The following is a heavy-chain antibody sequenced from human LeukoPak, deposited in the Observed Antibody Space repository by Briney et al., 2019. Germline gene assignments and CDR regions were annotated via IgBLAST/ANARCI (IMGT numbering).Heavy chain of an antibody. CDR1: GFTFSSYW. J-gene: IGHJ3*02. Sequence: GGSLRLSCAASGFTFSSYWMSWVRQAPGKGLEWVANIKQDGSEKYYVDSVKGRFTISRDNSKNTLYLQMNGLRAEDMAVYYCAREFSGYAFDIWGQGTMVTVSS. D-gene: IGHD5-12*01. CDR3: AREFSGYAFDI. V-gene: IGHV3-7*01. CDR2: IKQDGSEK.